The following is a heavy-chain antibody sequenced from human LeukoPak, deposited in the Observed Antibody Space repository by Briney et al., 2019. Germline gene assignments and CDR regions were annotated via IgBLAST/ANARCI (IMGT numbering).Heavy chain of an antibody. CDR1: GFTFSTYG. D-gene: IGHD6-19*01. CDR2: ISYDGSTK. Sequence: GGSLRLSCTASGFTFSTYGMHWVRQAPGKGLEWVTLISYDGSTKYYSDSVKGRFTLSRDNSKNTLYLQMNSLRAEDTAVYYCARGGWYYFDYWGQGTLVTVSS. V-gene: IGHV3-30*03. J-gene: IGHJ4*02. CDR3: ARGGWYYFDY.